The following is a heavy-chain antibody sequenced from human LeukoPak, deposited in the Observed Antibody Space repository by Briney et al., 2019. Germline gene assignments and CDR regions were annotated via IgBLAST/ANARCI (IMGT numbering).Heavy chain of an antibody. CDR1: GFTFSSYS. D-gene: IGHD3-16*01. Sequence: GGSLRLSCAASGFTFSSYSMNWVRQAPGKGLEWVSSTSSSSSYIYYADSVKGRFTISRDNAKNTLYPQMNSLRAEDTAVYYCAKELSPGGGWYFDLWGRGTLVTVSS. CDR3: AKELSPGGGWYFDL. CDR2: TSSSSSYI. V-gene: IGHV3-21*01. J-gene: IGHJ2*01.